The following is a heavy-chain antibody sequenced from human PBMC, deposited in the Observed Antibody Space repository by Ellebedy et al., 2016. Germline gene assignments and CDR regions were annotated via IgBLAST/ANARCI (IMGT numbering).Heavy chain of an antibody. V-gene: IGHV3-11*01. J-gene: IGHJ6*02. CDR1: GFTFSDYY. Sequence: GESLKISCAASGFTFSDYYMSWIRQAPGKGLEWVSYISSSGSTIYYADSVKGRFTISRDNAKNSLYLQMNSLRAEDTAVYYCARGIVGATFSYYYYGMDVWGQGTTVTVSS. CDR3: ARGIVGATFSYYYYGMDV. D-gene: IGHD1-26*01. CDR2: ISSSGSTI.